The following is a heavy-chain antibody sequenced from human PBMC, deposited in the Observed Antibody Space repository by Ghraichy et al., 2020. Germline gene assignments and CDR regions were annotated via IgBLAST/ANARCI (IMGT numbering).Heavy chain of an antibody. CDR1: GYSFTSYW. V-gene: IGHV5-51*01. J-gene: IGHJ6*02. CDR2: IYPGDSDT. Sequence: GGSLRLSCKGSGYSFTSYWIGWVRQMPGKGLEWMGIIYPGDSDTRYSPSFQGQVTISADKSISTAYLQWSSLKASDTAMYYCARRGDIPDVDYYYYGMDVWGQGTTVTVSS. D-gene: IGHD3-10*01. CDR3: ARRGDIPDVDYYYYGMDV.